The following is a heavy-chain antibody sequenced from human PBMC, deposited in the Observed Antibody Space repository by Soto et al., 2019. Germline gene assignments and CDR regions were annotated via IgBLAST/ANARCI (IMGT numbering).Heavy chain of an antibody. J-gene: IGHJ6*02. CDR1: GGSISSGDYS. CDR3: ARVGNSYGYKGLYGMDV. CDR2: IYYSGST. D-gene: IGHD5-18*01. Sequence: SETLSLTCTVSGGSISSGDYSWSWVRQSPGKGLEWIGSIYYSGSTYYNPSLKSRVTISVDTSKNQFSLKLNSVTAADTAVYYCARVGNSYGYKGLYGMDVWGQGTTVTVSS. V-gene: IGHV4-39*07.